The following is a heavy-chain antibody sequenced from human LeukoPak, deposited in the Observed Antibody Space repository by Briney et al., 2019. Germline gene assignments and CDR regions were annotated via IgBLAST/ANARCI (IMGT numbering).Heavy chain of an antibody. Sequence: GGSLRLSCAASGFTFSDCWMHWVRQRPGEGLEYVSRITTDGSSTTYADSVKGRFTVSRDNAKNTLYLQMNSLRAEDTAVYYCARGASSGNLKAAFDIWGQGTMVTVAS. J-gene: IGHJ3*02. CDR1: GFTFSDCW. V-gene: IGHV3-74*01. CDR3: ARGASSGNLKAAFDI. CDR2: ITTDGSST. D-gene: IGHD3-22*01.